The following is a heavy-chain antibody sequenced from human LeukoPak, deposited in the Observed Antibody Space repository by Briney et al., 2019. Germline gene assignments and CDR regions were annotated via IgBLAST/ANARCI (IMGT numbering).Heavy chain of an antibody. V-gene: IGHV1-69*13. Sequence: GASVKVSCKASGGTFSSYAISWVRQAPGQGLEWMGGIIPIFGTANYAQKFQGRVTITADESTSTAYMELSSLRSEDTAVYYCARVGSVGATNCFDYWGQGTLVTVSS. CDR1: GGTFSSYA. CDR3: ARVGSVGATNCFDY. CDR2: IIPIFGTA. J-gene: IGHJ4*02. D-gene: IGHD1-26*01.